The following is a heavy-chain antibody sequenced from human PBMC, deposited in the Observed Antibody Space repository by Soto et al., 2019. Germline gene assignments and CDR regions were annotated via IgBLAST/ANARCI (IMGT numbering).Heavy chain of an antibody. V-gene: IGHV3-20*04. CDR1: GLTFEDYG. J-gene: IGHJ6*02. D-gene: IGHD3-22*01. Sequence: GGSLRLSCAASGLTFEDYGMSWVRKAPGKGLEWVSGINWNGGSTGYADSVKGRFTISRDNAKNSLYLQMNSLRDEDTAVYYCASITLVDLLLNNVDASDMDVSGQGPPVSVSS. CDR2: INWNGGST. CDR3: ASITLVDLLLNNVDASDMDV.